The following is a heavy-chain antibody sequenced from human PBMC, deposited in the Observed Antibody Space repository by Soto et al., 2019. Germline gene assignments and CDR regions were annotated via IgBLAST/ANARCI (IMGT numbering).Heavy chain of an antibody. CDR3: ARSPRAQVVVAATDRETYYYYYMDV. Sequence: GGSLRLSCAASGFTFSSYSMNWVRQAPGKGLEWVSSISSSSSYIYYADSVKGRFIISRDNAKNSLYLQMNSLRAEDTAVYYCARSPRAQVVVAATDRETYYYYYMDVWGKGTTVTVSS. CDR1: GFTFSSYS. CDR2: ISSSSSYI. J-gene: IGHJ6*03. D-gene: IGHD2-15*01. V-gene: IGHV3-21*01.